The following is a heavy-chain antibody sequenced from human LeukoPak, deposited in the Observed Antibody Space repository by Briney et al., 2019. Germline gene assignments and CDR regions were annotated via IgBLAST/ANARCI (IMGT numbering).Heavy chain of an antibody. CDR1: EFTFSSYG. J-gene: IGHJ3*02. Sequence: GGSLRLSWAASEFTFSSYGRHWFPQAPGKGLCWSSRISTDGSSTNSADSVKGRLTISRDNAKNTLYLQMNSLRAEDTAVYYCVREYSSSSGRAFDMWGQGTMVTVSP. V-gene: IGHV3-74*01. D-gene: IGHD6-6*01. CDR3: VREYSSSSGRAFDM. CDR2: ISTDGSST.